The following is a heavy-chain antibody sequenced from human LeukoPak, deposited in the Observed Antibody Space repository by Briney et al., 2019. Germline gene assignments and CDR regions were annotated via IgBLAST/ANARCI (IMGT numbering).Heavy chain of an antibody. CDR2: ISSSGSV. Sequence: SETLSLTCTVSRGSISGSIRSYYWSWLRQPPGKGLEWIGYISSSGSVNDNPSLRSRVTISVDTSKNQFFLSLSSVSAADTGVYYCARIPLGYSGAYYFDYWGQGTLVTVSP. D-gene: IGHD5-12*01. V-gene: IGHV4-4*09. J-gene: IGHJ4*02. CDR3: ARIPLGYSGAYYFDY. CDR1: RGSISGSIRSYY.